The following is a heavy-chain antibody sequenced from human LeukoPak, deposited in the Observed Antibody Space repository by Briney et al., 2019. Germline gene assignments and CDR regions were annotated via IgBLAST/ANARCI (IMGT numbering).Heavy chain of an antibody. J-gene: IGHJ3*02. CDR3: ADAFDI. V-gene: IGHV3-53*01. CDR1: GFTVTSNY. Sequence: PGGSLRLSCAASGFTVTSNYMSWVRQAPGKGLDGVSIIYTGGNTCYADSVRGRFTISRDNSKSTLYLQMNSPRAEATAVYYCADAFDIWGQGTMVTVSS. CDR2: IYTGGNT.